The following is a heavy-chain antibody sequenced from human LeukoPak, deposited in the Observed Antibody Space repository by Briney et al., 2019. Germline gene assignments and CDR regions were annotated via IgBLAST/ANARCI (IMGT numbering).Heavy chain of an antibody. CDR3: ARAYGGNSWWFDP. Sequence: SETLSLTCTVSGGSISSSSYYWGWIRQPPGKGLEWIGSIYYSGSTYYNPSLKSRVTISVDTSKNQFSLKLSSVTAADTAVYYCARAYGGNSWWFDPWGQGTLVTVSS. D-gene: IGHD4-23*01. J-gene: IGHJ5*02. CDR2: IYYSGST. CDR1: GGSISSSSYY. V-gene: IGHV4-39*07.